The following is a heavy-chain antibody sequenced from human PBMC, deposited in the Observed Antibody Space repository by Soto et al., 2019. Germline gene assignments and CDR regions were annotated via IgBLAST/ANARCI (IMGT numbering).Heavy chain of an antibody. CDR2: AYIGDNT. CDR1: GFAVSSHY. CDR3: ARSLSGSGSFVDYGMDV. D-gene: IGHD3-10*01. J-gene: IGHJ6*02. Sequence: EVLLVETGGGFIQPGGSLRLSCAASGFAVSSHYINWVRQAPGKGLEWVSVAYIGDNTFYADSVRGRFTVSKDNSPNTLYLQMSNLRAEDTAVYYCARSLSGSGSFVDYGMDVWGQGTTVTVSS. V-gene: IGHV3-53*02.